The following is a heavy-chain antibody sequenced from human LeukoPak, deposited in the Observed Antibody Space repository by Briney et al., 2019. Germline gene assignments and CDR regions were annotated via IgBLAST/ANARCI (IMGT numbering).Heavy chain of an antibody. D-gene: IGHD3-22*01. V-gene: IGHV1-2*02. CDR2: INPNSGGT. CDR3: ARIDDSSGYYLDYFDY. J-gene: IGHJ4*02. CDR1: GYTFTGYY. Sequence: GASVKVSFKASGYTFTGYYMHWVRQAPGQGLEWMGWINPNSGGTNYAQKFQGRVTMTRDTSISTAYMELSRLRSDDTAVYYCARIDDSSGYYLDYFDYWGQGTLVTVSS.